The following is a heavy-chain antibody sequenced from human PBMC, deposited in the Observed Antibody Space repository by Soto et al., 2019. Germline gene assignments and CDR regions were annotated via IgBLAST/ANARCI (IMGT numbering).Heavy chain of an antibody. CDR1: GGFVTSGSYY. Sequence: QVQLQQWGAGLLKPSETLSLTCAVYGGFVTSGSYYWSWIRQPRGKGLEWIGEMSHSGGTHFNPSLKSRVTISVDTSKNQFTLKMSSVTAADTDLYYCARVERGTATTVVDAFDIWGPGTMVTVSS. V-gene: IGHV4-34*01. J-gene: IGHJ3*02. CDR2: MSHSGGT. CDR3: ARVERGTATTVVDAFDI. D-gene: IGHD1-1*01.